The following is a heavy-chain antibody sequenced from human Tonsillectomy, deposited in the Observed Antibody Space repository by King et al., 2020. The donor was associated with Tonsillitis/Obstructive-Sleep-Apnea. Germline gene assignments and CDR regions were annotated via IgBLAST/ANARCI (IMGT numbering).Heavy chain of an antibody. CDR2: INPNSGGT. J-gene: IGHJ4*02. D-gene: IGHD3-9*01. V-gene: IGHV1-2*06. CDR3: ATDCDILTGCYPDY. CDR1: GYTFTGYY. Sequence: VQLVESGAEVKKPGASVKVSCKASGYTFTGYYMHWVRQAPGQGLEWMGRINPNSGGTNYAQKFQGRVTMTRDTSISTAYMELSRLRSDDTAVYYCATDCDILTGCYPDYWGQGTLVTVSS.